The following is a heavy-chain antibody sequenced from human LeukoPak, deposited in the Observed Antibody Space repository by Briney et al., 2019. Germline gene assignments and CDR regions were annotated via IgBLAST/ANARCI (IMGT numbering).Heavy chain of an antibody. CDR3: ARGNADYYDSSGYYKEDY. Sequence: SETLSLTCAVYGGSFSGYYWGWIRQPPGKGLEWIGEINHSGSTNYNPSLKSRVTISVDTSKNQFSLKLSSVTAADTAVYYCARGNADYYDSSGYYKEDYWGQGTLVTVSS. D-gene: IGHD3-22*01. J-gene: IGHJ4*02. V-gene: IGHV4-34*01. CDR1: GGSFSGYY. CDR2: INHSGST.